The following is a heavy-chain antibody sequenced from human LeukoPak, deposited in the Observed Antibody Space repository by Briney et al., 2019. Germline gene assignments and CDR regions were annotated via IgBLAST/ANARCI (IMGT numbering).Heavy chain of an antibody. Sequence: GTSVKVSCKASGFTFTSSAMQWVRQARGQRLEWIGWIVVGSGNTNYAQKFQERVTITRDMSTSTAYMELSSLRSEDTAVYYCAAGSRGYSYGYWNWFDPWGQGTLVTVSS. CDR3: AAGSRGYSYGYWNWFDP. V-gene: IGHV1-58*02. D-gene: IGHD5-18*01. J-gene: IGHJ5*02. CDR2: IVVGSGNT. CDR1: GFTFTSSA.